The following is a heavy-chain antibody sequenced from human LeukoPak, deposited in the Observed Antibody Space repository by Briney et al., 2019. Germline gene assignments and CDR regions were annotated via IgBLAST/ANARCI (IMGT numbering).Heavy chain of an antibody. CDR1: GGSFSGYY. V-gene: IGHV4-4*09. J-gene: IGHJ6*03. Sequence: SETLSLTCAVYGGSFSGYYWSWIRQPPGQGLEWIGYIYTSGNTNYNPSLKSRVTLSVDTSKNQFSLRLSSVTAADTAVYYCARLLETHYLDVWGKGTTVTVSS. CDR3: ARLLETHYLDV. D-gene: IGHD3-3*01. CDR2: IYTSGNT.